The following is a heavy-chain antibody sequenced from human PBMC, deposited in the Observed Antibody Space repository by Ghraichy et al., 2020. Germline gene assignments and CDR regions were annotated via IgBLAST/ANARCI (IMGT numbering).Heavy chain of an antibody. Sequence: SVKVSCKASGGTFSSYAISWVRQAPGQGLEWMGGIIPIFGTANYAQKFQGRVTITADESTSTAYMELSSLRSEDTAVYYCARWDCSGGSCYSDYYYYYYGMDVWGQGTTVTVSS. CDR2: IIPIFGTA. CDR3: ARWDCSGGSCYSDYYYYYYGMDV. CDR1: GGTFSSYA. D-gene: IGHD2-15*01. V-gene: IGHV1-69*13. J-gene: IGHJ6*02.